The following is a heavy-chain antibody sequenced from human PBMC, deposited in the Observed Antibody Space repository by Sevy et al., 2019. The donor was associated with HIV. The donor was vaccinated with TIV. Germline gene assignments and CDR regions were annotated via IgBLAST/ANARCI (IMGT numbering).Heavy chain of an antibody. J-gene: IGHJ5*02. CDR2: RFYSVGA. CDR1: GGSISSSRHY. V-gene: IGHV4-39*01. D-gene: IGHD3-16*01. Sequence: SETLSLTCTVSGGSISSSRHYWGWIRQSPGKRLEWIGSRFYSVGAYYNPSLQSRVTMSVDTSNNHFSLNVNSVTAAETAVYYCARHPLGNWFDLWGQGILVTVSS. CDR3: ARHPLGNWFDL.